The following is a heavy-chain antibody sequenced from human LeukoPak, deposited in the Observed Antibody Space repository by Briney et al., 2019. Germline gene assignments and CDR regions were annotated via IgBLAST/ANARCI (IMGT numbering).Heavy chain of an antibody. CDR1: GGSFTSSSYY. CDR2: MYLSGNS. J-gene: IGHJ6*02. Sequence: PSETLSLTCSVSGGSFTSSSYYWVWIRQPPRKGLELIGTMYLSGNSYYNPSLKSRVTISVDTSKKQFSLKLSSVTPADTAVYYCARLHYYYGVDVWGQGTTVTVSS. CDR3: ARLHYYYGVDV. V-gene: IGHV4-39*01.